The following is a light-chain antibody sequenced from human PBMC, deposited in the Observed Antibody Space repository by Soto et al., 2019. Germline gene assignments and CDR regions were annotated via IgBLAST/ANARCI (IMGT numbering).Light chain of an antibody. Sequence: EIVLTQSPGTLSLSPGERATLSCRASQSVRNNYLAWYQQRPGQAPRLLIYAASSRATGIPDRFSGSGSGTDFTLTISRLEPEDFAVYYCQQYGTSPRTFGQGTKVDFK. CDR1: QSVRNNY. V-gene: IGKV3-20*01. CDR2: AAS. J-gene: IGKJ1*01. CDR3: QQYGTSPRT.